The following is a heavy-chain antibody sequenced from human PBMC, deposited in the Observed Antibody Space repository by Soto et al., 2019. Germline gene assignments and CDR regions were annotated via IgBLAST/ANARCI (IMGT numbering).Heavy chain of an antibody. J-gene: IGHJ5*02. V-gene: IGHV4-39*07. D-gene: IGHD3-22*01. Sequence: SETLSLTGTVSGGCTSRDNYCSWIRQPPGKGLECVGDIYYSGNTDYNPSLKSRVTMSVDTSRNQFSLRLTSVTAADTAVYYCAREPFYYNNSGYNYAGEWFDPWGQGTLVTVSS. CDR2: IYYSGNT. CDR1: GGCTSRDNY. CDR3: AREPFYYNNSGYNYAGEWFDP.